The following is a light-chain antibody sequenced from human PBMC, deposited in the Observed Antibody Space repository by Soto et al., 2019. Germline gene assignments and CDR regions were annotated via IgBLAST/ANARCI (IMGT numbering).Light chain of an antibody. V-gene: IGKV3-20*01. Sequence: EIVVTQSPGTLSLSPGERATLSCMASQSVSSSYLAWYQQKPGQAPRRLIYGASSRATGIPDRFSGSGSGTDCTLTISRLEPEDFAVYYCQQYGSSHTFGQGTKLEIK. CDR1: QSVSSSY. CDR2: GAS. J-gene: IGKJ2*01. CDR3: QQYGSSHT.